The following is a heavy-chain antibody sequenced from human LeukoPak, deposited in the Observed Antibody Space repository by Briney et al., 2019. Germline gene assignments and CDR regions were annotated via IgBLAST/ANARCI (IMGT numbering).Heavy chain of an antibody. CDR2: IFATGIT. CDR3: ARGPGGATAESFDV. V-gene: IGHV4-4*07. D-gene: IGHD1-14*01. Sequence: PSETLSLTCTASGGSISNYYWTWIRQPAGKGLEWIGRIFATGITDYNPSLKSRVTMSVDTSKNQFSLKMTSVTAADTAVYYCARGPGGATAESFDVWGQGTMVTISS. CDR1: GGSISNYY. J-gene: IGHJ3*01.